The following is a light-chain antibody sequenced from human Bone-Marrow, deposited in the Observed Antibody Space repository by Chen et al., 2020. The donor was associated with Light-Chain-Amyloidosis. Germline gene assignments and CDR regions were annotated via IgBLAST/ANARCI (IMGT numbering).Light chain of an antibody. CDR3: QSADSSGTYEVI. Sequence: SYELTQPPSVSVPPGQTARITCSGDDLPTKYAYWYQQKPGQAPVLVIHRDTERPSGLSERFSGSSSGTTATLTISGVQAEDEADYHCQSADSSGTYEVIFGGGTKLTVL. J-gene: IGLJ2*01. CDR2: RDT. V-gene: IGLV3-25*03. CDR1: DLPTKY.